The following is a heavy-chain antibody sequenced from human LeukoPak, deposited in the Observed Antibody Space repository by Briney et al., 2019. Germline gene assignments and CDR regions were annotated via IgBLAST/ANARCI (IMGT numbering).Heavy chain of an antibody. J-gene: IGHJ6*02. CDR3: STLRESDV. CDR2: FDPEDGET. Sequence: AASVRLSCKVYGYTLTELPMHWVRQAPGKGLEWMGGFDPEDGETIYAQRFQGRVTMTDDTSTETAYMELSSLRSDDTAVYYCSTLRESDVWGQGTTVTVSS. V-gene: IGHV1-24*01. CDR1: GYTLTELP. D-gene: IGHD2/OR15-2a*01.